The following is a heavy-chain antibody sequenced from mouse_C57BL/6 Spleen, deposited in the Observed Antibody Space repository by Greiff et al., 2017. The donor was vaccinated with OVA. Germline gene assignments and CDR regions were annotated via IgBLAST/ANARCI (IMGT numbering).Heavy chain of an antibody. Sequence: EVNVVESGGGLVKPGGSLKLSCAASGFTFSDYGMHWVRQAPEKGLEWVAYISSGSSTIYYADTVKGRFTISRDNAKNTLFLQMTSLRSEDTAMYYCARYGYDGYFDVWGTGTTVTVSS. CDR2: ISSGSSTI. CDR3: ARYGYDGYFDV. CDR1: GFTFSDYG. J-gene: IGHJ1*03. D-gene: IGHD2-2*01. V-gene: IGHV5-17*01.